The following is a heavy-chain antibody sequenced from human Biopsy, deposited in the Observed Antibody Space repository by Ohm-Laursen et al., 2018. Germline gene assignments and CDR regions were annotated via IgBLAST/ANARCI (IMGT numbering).Heavy chain of an antibody. J-gene: IGHJ5*02. Sequence: TLSLTWTVSGGSLSSYSWSWIRQPAGKGLEWIGQIYTSGITNYNPSLKSRVTVSVDTSKNKFSLRVSSVTAADTAVYYCARDRDRRGWFDPWGQGTLVTVSS. CDR3: ARDRDRRGWFDP. D-gene: IGHD1-14*01. CDR2: IYTSGIT. V-gene: IGHV4-4*07. CDR1: GGSLSSYS.